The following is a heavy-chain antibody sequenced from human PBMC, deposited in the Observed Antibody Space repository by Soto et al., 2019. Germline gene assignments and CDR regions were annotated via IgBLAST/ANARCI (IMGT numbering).Heavy chain of an antibody. V-gene: IGHV4-4*07. J-gene: IGHJ3*01. CDR2: IYTTGST. CDR1: GGSFSGYY. CDR3: ARAKGGSSLAFDV. D-gene: IGHD1-26*01. Sequence: SETLSLTCTVSGGSFSGYYWSWIRQPAGKGLEWIGRIYTTGSTNCNPSLKSRVTMSVDTSKSQFSLKLTSLTAADTAVYYCARAKGGSSLAFDVWGQGTMVTVSS.